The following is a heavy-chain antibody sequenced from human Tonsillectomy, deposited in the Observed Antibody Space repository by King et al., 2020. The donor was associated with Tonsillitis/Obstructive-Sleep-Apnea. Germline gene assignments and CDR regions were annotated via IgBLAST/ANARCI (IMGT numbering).Heavy chain of an antibody. J-gene: IGHJ3*02. V-gene: IGHV4-31*03. CDR2: IYYSGST. Sequence: QLQESGPGLVKPSQTLSLTCTVSGGSISSGGYYWSWIRQHPGKGLEWIGYIYYSGSTYYNPSLKSRVTISVDTSKNQFSLKLSSVTAADTAVYYCALDFTERYHYWNDFDIWGQGTMVTVSS. CDR3: ALDFTERYHYWNDFDI. D-gene: IGHD5-12*01. CDR1: GGSISSGGYY.